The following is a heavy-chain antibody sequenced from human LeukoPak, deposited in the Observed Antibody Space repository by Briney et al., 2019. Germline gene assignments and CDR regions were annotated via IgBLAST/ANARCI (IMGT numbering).Heavy chain of an antibody. V-gene: IGHV4-30-2*01. CDR1: GGSISSGGYS. CDR2: IYHSGST. Sequence: SQTLSLTCAVSGGSISSGGYSWSWIRQPPGKGLEWIGYIYHSGSTYYNPSLKSRVTISVDRSKNQFSLKLSSVTAADTAVYYCASLLYSGSYYGYWGQGTLVTVSS. D-gene: IGHD1-26*01. J-gene: IGHJ4*02. CDR3: ASLLYSGSYYGY.